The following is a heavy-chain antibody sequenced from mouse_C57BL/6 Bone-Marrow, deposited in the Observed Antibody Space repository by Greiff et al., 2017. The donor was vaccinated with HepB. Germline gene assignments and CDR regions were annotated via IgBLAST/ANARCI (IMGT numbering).Heavy chain of an antibody. D-gene: IGHD1-1*01. J-gene: IGHJ1*03. Sequence: EVKLVESGGGLVQPGGSLKLSCAASGFTFSDYGMAWARQAPRKGPEWVAFISNLAYSIYYADTVTGRFTISRENAKNTLYLEMSSLRSEDTAMYYCARGGGSSPYWYFDVWGTGTTVTVSS. V-gene: IGHV5-15*04. CDR2: ISNLAYSI. CDR3: ARGGGSSPYWYFDV. CDR1: GFTFSDYG.